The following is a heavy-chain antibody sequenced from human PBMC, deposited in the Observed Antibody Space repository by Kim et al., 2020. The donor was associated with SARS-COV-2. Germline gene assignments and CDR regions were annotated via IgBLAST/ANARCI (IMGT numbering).Heavy chain of an antibody. J-gene: IGHJ3*02. CDR2: IYYSGST. D-gene: IGHD6-19*01. V-gene: IGHV4-59*13. CDR1: GGSISSYY. CDR3: ARAQRRHLWLVRHHAFDI. Sequence: SETLSLTCTVSGGSISSYYWSWIRQPPGKGLEWIGYIYYSGSTNYNPSLKSRVTISVDTSKNQFSLKLSSVTAADTAVYYCARAQRRHLWLVRHHAFDIWGPGTMLTVSS.